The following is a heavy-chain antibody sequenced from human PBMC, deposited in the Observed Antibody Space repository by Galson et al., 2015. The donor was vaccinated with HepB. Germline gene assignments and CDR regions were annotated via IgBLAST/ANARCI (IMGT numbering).Heavy chain of an antibody. D-gene: IGHD3-3*01. CDR2: ISYDGSNK. J-gene: IGHJ4*02. CDR1: GFTFSSYG. Sequence: SLRLSCAASGFTFSSYGMHWVRQAPGKGLEWVAVISYDGSNKYYADSVKGRFTISRDNSKNTLYLQMNSLRAEDTAVYYCAKDRVDYDFWRYYFDYWGQGTLVTVSS. V-gene: IGHV3-30*18. CDR3: AKDRVDYDFWRYYFDY.